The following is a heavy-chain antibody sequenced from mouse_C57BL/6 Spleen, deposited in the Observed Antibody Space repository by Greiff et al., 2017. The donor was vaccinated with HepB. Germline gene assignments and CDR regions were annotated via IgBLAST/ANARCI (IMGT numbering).Heavy chain of an antibody. CDR1: GFTFSSYG. D-gene: IGHD1-1*01. J-gene: IGHJ1*03. Sequence: EVMLVESGGDLVKPGGSLKLSCAASGFTFSSYGMSWVRQTPDKRLEWVATISSGGSYTYYPDSVKGRFTISRDNAKNTLYLQMSSLKSEDTAMYYCARPSTVVATDWYFDVWGTGTTVTVSS. CDR3: ARPSTVVATDWYFDV. V-gene: IGHV5-6*01. CDR2: ISSGGSYT.